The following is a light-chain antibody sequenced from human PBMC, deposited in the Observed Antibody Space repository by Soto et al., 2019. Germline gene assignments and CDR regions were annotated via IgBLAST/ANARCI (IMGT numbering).Light chain of an antibody. CDR1: HSVSSN. J-gene: IGKJ1*01. V-gene: IGKV3-15*01. CDR3: QQYGSSPGT. CDR2: GAS. Sequence: EIVMTRSPATVSVSPGEIVTLSCRASHSVSSNLAWYQQKPAQAPRLLISGASTRAAGIPARFSGSGSGTEFTLTISSLQSEDFAVYYCQQYGSSPGTFGQGTKVDIK.